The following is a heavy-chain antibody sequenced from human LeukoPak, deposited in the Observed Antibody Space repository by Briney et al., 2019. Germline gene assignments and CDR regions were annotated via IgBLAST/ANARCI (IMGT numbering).Heavy chain of an antibody. CDR1: GGSIGSDY. V-gene: IGHV4-59*01. CDR2: IYYTGGT. D-gene: IGHD1-1*01. CDR3: ASLNWNDRDY. J-gene: IGHJ4*02. Sequence: SETLSLTCTVSGGSIGSDYWTWIRQPPGKGLEYIGYIYYTGGTNYNPSLKSRVTISVDTSKNQFSLKLSSVTAADTAVYYCASLNWNDRDYWGQGTLVTVSS.